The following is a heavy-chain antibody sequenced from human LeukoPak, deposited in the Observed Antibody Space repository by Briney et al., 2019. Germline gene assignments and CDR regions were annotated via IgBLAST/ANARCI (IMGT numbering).Heavy chain of an antibody. CDR1: GFTFGDYG. V-gene: IGHV3-66*04. J-gene: IGHJ4*02. CDR3: ARHPWRDGYAWLNN. CDR2: IYSGGST. Sequence: PGGSLRLSCAAPGFTFGDYGMSWVRQAPGRGLEWVSVIYSGGSTYYADSVKGRFTISRDNSKNTLYLQMNSLRAEDTAVYYCARHPWRDGYAWLNNWGQGTLVTVSS. D-gene: IGHD5-24*01.